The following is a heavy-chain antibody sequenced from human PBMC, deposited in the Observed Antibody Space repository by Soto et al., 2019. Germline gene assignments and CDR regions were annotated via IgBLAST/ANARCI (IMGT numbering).Heavy chain of an antibody. D-gene: IGHD3-10*01. CDR1: GFAFSSFA. J-gene: IGHJ4*02. Sequence: EVQLLESGGGLVQPGGSLRLSCAASGFAFSSFALNWVRQAPGKGLDWVSVISDSGATTYYSDSVKGRFTISRDNSKNMLYLEMNSLRANDTAIYYCAQYKGVRGATYLRYWGPGTLVTVSS. CDR2: ISDSGATT. CDR3: AQYKGVRGATYLRY. V-gene: IGHV3-23*01.